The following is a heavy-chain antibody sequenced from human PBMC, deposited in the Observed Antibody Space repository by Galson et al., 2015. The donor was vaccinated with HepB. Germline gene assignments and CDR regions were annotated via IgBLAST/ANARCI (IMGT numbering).Heavy chain of an antibody. CDR3: AREWELLDNDAFDI. CDR2: IFSSSSTI. V-gene: IGHV3-48*02. CDR1: GFTFSAYS. D-gene: IGHD4-23*01. Sequence: SLRLSCAASGFTFSAYSMNWVRQAPGKGLEWVSYIFSSSSTIYYADSVKGRFTISRDNAKNSLYLQMNSLRDEDTAVYYCAREWELLDNDAFDIWGQGTMVTVSS. J-gene: IGHJ3*02.